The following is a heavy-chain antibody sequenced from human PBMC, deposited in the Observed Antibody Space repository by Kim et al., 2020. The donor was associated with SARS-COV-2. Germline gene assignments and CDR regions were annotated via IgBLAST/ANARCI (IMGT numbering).Heavy chain of an antibody. J-gene: IGHJ4*02. CDR3: AKLTGYTSSWPFDY. Sequence: GGSLRLSCAASGFTFKSYAMSWVRQAPGKGLEWVSGISGSGGSTFYADSVKGRFTISRDNSKNTLFMQMNSLRPEDTAIYYCAKLTGYTSSWPFDYWGQGTLVTVSS. D-gene: IGHD6-13*01. CDR1: GFTFKSYA. V-gene: IGHV3-23*01. CDR2: ISGSGGST.